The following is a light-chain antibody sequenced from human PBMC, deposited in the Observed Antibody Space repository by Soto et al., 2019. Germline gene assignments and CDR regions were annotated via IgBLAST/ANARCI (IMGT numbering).Light chain of an antibody. J-gene: IGKJ4*01. Sequence: EIVMTQSPATLSVSPGERATLSCRASQSVNSNLAWYRQKPGQAPRLLISDASTRATGVPARFSGSGSGTEFTLTISSLESEDSGIYYCQQYSFWPPRTFGGGTKVEIK. CDR3: QQYSFWPPRT. CDR1: QSVNSN. CDR2: DAS. V-gene: IGKV3-15*01.